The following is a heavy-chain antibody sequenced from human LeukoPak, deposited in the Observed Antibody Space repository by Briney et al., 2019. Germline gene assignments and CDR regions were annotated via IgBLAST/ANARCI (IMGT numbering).Heavy chain of an antibody. CDR3: AKGSMTTVTTLDY. CDR1: GFTFSSYA. D-gene: IGHD4-17*01. Sequence: GASVKVSCAASGFTFSSYAMSWVRQAPGKGLEWVSAISGSGGSTYYADSVKGRFTISRDNSKNTLYLQMNSLRAEDTAVYYCAKGSMTTVTTLDYWGQGTLVTVSS. V-gene: IGHV3-23*01. CDR2: ISGSGGST. J-gene: IGHJ4*02.